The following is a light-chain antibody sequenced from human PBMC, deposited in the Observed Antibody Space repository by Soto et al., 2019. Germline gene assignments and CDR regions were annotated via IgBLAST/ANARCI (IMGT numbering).Light chain of an antibody. Sequence: EVVLTQSPGTLSLSPVERATLSFMASQSVSGSDLAWYQQKPGQAPRLLISGVSNRATGTPDRFSGSGSGTDFTLTISSLEPEDFAVFYCHQYGISPPTFGPGTKVDIK. CDR2: GVS. CDR1: QSVSGSD. J-gene: IGKJ1*01. V-gene: IGKV3-20*01. CDR3: HQYGISPPT.